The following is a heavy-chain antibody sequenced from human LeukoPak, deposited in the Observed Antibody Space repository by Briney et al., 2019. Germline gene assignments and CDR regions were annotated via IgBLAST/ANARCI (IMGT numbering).Heavy chain of an antibody. CDR2: IYPSGST. CDR3: AGSKGGYDGLDI. J-gene: IGHJ3*02. Sequence: GGSLRLSCAASGFVGNNYMSWVRQAPGKGLEWLSIIYPSGSTFYADSVKGRFIISRDYSKTTLYLQMDTLRAEDTALYYCAGSKGGYDGLDIWGQGTMVTVSS. V-gene: IGHV3-53*01. CDR1: GFVGNNY. D-gene: IGHD3-16*01.